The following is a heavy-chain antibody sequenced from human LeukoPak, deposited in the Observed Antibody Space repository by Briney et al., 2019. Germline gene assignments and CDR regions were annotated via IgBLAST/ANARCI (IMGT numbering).Heavy chain of an antibody. CDR3: ARWRGYCSGGSCPGFDY. Sequence: ASVKVSCKASGGTFSSYAISWVRQAPGQGLEWMGRIIPILGIANYAQKFQGRVTITADKSTSTAYMELSSLRSDDTAVYYCARWRGYCSGGSCPGFDYWGQGTLVTVSS. V-gene: IGHV1-69*04. CDR1: GGTFSSYA. D-gene: IGHD2-15*01. CDR2: IIPILGIA. J-gene: IGHJ4*02.